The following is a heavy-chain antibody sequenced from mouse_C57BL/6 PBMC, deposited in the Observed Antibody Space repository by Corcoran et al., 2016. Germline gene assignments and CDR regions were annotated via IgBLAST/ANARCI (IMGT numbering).Heavy chain of an antibody. V-gene: IGHV3-6*01. CDR2: ISYDGSN. CDR1: GYSITSGYY. D-gene: IGHD4-1*01. CDR3: ARGNWDGIFDY. Sequence: DVQLQESGPGLVKPSQSLSLTCSVTGYSITSGYYWNWIRQFPGNKLEWMGYISYDGSNNYNPSLKNRISITRDTSKNQFFLKLNSVTTEDTATYYCARGNWDGIFDYWGQGTTLTVSS. J-gene: IGHJ2*01.